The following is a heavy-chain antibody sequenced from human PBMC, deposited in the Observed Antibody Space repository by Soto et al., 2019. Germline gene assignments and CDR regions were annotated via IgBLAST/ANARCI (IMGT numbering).Heavy chain of an antibody. Sequence: QVQLVESGGGVVQPGRSLRLSCAASGFTFSSYAMHWVRQAPGKGLEWVAVISYDGSNKYYADSVKGRFTISRDNSKNTLCLQMNSLRAEDTAVYYCARGRGDFWSGYQDYWGQGTLVTVSS. V-gene: IGHV3-30-3*01. D-gene: IGHD3-3*01. CDR1: GFTFSSYA. J-gene: IGHJ4*02. CDR3: ARGRGDFWSGYQDY. CDR2: ISYDGSNK.